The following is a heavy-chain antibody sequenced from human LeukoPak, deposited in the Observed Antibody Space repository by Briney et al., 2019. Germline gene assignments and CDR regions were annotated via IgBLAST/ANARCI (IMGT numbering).Heavy chain of an antibody. CDR3: ARGVPATVFDY. Sequence: GSLRLSCAASGFTFDDYGMSWIRQPPGKGLEWIGEINHSGSTNYNPSLKSRVTISVDTSKNQFSLKLSSVTAADTAVYYCARGVPATVFDYWGQGTLVTVSS. D-gene: IGHD2-2*01. J-gene: IGHJ4*02. CDR2: INHSGST. V-gene: IGHV4-34*01. CDR1: GFTFDDYG.